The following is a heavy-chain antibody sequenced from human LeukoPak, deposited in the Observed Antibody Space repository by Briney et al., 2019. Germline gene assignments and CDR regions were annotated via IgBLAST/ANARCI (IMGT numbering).Heavy chain of an antibody. J-gene: IGHJ6*02. V-gene: IGHV1-18*01. Sequence: ASVKVSCKASGDTFTSYGSSWVRQAPGQGLEWMGWISAYNGNTNYAQKLQRRVSMTTDTSTSTAYMELRRLRSDDTAVCYCARDGAPPMTTVTTDSYYHYGMDVWGQGTTVTVSS. CDR3: ARDGAPPMTTVTTDSYYHYGMDV. CDR2: ISAYNGNT. D-gene: IGHD4-17*01. CDR1: GDTFTSYG.